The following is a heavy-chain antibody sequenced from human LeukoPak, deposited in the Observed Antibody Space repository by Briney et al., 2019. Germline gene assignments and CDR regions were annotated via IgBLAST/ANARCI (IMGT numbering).Heavy chain of an antibody. V-gene: IGHV4-59*08. J-gene: IGHJ6*02. Sequence: SETLCLTCTVSGGSISSYYWSWIRQPPGKGLEWIGYIYHSGSTNYNPSLKSRVTISVDTSKNQFSLKLSSVTAADTAVYYCARQDYYGSGNYVYYYGLDVWGQGTTVTVSS. CDR3: ARQDYYGSGNYVYYYGLDV. CDR2: IYHSGST. CDR1: GGSISSYY. D-gene: IGHD3-10*01.